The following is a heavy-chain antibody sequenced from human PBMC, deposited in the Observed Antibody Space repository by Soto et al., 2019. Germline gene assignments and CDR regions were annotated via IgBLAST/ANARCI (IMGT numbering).Heavy chain of an antibody. CDR3: ARDRYGDYATFDC. J-gene: IGHJ4*02. CDR1: GFTFSSFS. D-gene: IGHD4-17*01. Sequence: GGSLRLSCAASGFTFSSFSMNWVRQAPGKGLEWVSYISSSSTTVYYADSVRGRFTISRDNAKNSLYLQMTSLRAEDTAVYYCARDRYGDYATFDCWGQGTLVTVSS. V-gene: IGHV3-48*01. CDR2: ISSSSTTV.